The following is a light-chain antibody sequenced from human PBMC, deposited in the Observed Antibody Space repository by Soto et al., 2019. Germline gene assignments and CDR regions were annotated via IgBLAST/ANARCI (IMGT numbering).Light chain of an antibody. J-gene: IGKJ1*01. Sequence: DIQMTQSPSTLSASVGDRVTITCRASHNIKNWLAWYQQKPGEAPKLLIYKASNLADGVPLRFSGSGSGTEYTLTVSSLQHYDSASYYCQQYENFATFGQGASVEIK. V-gene: IGKV1-5*03. CDR1: HNIKNW. CDR3: QQYENFAT. CDR2: KAS.